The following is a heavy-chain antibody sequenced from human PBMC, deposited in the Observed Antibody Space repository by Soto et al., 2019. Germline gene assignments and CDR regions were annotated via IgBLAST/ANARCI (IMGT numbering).Heavy chain of an antibody. CDR1: GFTFSSYD. CDR2: IGTAGDT. D-gene: IGHD6-13*01. Sequence: EVQLVESGGGLVQPGGSLRLSCAASGFTFSSYDMHWVRQATGKGLEWVSAIGTAGDTYYPGSVKGRFTISRENAKNSLYLQMNSLRAGDTAVYYCARVRYIAAAGIRLDYWGQGTLVTVSS. J-gene: IGHJ4*02. V-gene: IGHV3-13*04. CDR3: ARVRYIAAAGIRLDY.